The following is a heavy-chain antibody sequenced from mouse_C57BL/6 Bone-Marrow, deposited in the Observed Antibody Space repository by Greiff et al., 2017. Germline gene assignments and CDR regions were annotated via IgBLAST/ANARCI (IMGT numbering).Heavy chain of an antibody. CDR2: ISSGSSTI. V-gene: IGHV5-17*01. Sequence: EVKLVESGGGLVKPGGSLKLSCAASGFTFSDYGMHWVRQAPEKGLEWVAYISSGSSTIYYADTVKGRFTISRDNAKNTLFLQMTSLRSEDTAMYYCANTVVATRAYWGQGTLVTVSA. CDR1: GFTFSDYG. J-gene: IGHJ3*01. D-gene: IGHD1-1*01. CDR3: ANTVVATRAY.